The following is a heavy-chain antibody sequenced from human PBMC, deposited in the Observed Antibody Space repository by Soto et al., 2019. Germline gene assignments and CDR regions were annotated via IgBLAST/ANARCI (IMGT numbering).Heavy chain of an antibody. D-gene: IGHD3-22*01. V-gene: IGHV3-23*01. CDR2: ISGSGGST. CDR3: AKDRDYYDSNGYEYNWFDP. CDR1: EFTFSGYA. Sequence: GGSLRLSCAASEFTFSGYAMSWVRQAPGKGLEWVSAISGSGGSTYYADSVKGRFTISRDNSKNTLYLQMNSLRAEDTAVYYCAKDRDYYDSNGYEYNWFDPWGQGTLVTVSS. J-gene: IGHJ5*02.